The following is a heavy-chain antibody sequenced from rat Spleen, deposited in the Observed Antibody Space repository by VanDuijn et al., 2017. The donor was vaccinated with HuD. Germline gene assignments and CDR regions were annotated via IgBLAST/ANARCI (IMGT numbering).Heavy chain of an antibody. CDR2: IKAKSNNYAT. CDR1: GFTFSTAW. CDR3: ARMDTGTTTYYFDY. Sequence: EVQVLESGGGLVQPGNSLKLSCATSGFTFSTAWMYWYRQFPEKRLEWVARIKAKSNNYATDYTESVKGRFTISRDDSKSSIYLQMNNLKEEDTAIYYCARMDTGTTTYYFDYWGQGVMVTVSS. D-gene: IGHD1-10*01. V-gene: IGHV6-6*01. J-gene: IGHJ2*01.